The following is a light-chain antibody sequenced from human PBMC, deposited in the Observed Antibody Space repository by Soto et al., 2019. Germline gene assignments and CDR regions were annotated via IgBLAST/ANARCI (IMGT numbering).Light chain of an antibody. V-gene: IGLV1-44*01. Sequence: QSVLTQPPSASGTPGQRVTISCSGSSSNIGSNTVNWYQQLPGTAPKLLISSNGQRPSGVPYRFSGSKSGTSASLAISGLQSEDEADYYCAAWDDSLNGHWVFGGGTKLTVL. CDR1: SSNIGSNT. CDR2: SNG. J-gene: IGLJ3*02. CDR3: AAWDDSLNGHWV.